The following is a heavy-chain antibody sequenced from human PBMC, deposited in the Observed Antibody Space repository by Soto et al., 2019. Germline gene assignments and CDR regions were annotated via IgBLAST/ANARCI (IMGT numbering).Heavy chain of an antibody. CDR1: GFTFSSYA. CDR2: ISYDGSNK. J-gene: IGHJ4*02. CDR3: AGQVGYYY. Sequence: SLRLSCAASGFTFSSYAMHWVRQAPGKGLEWVAVISYDGSNKYYADSVKGRFTISRDNSKNTLYLQMNSLRAEDMAVYYCAGQVGYYYWGQGTLVPVSS. D-gene: IGHD1-26*01. V-gene: IGHV3-30-3*01.